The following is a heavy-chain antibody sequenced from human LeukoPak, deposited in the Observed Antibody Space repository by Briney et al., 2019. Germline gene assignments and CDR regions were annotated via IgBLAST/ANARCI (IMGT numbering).Heavy chain of an antibody. CDR3: ARDTFYYDISGPRFDY. CDR1: GFTVSNYY. Sequence: GGSLRLSCAASGFTVSNYYMSWVRQAPGKGLEWVAIIKPDGSEEYYVDSVKGRFTISRDNAKNSLYLQMNSLRVEDTAVYYCARDTFYYDISGPRFDYWGQGTLVTVSS. V-gene: IGHV3-7*01. CDR2: IKPDGSEE. J-gene: IGHJ4*02. D-gene: IGHD3-22*01.